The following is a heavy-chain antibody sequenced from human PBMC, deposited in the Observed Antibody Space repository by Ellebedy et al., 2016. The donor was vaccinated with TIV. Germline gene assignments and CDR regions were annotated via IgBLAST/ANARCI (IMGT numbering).Heavy chain of an antibody. J-gene: IGHJ4*02. CDR3: AREPKSPGDNGYGDY. D-gene: IGHD5-12*01. V-gene: IGHV3-7*03. CDR1: GFTFTTYW. Sequence: GESLKISCAASGFTFTTYWMSWVRQAPGKGLEWVANMNQVGSEKYYVDSVKGRFTISRDNAQNSLYLHMHNLRAEDTAVYYCAREPKSPGDNGYGDYWGQGVVVTVST. CDR2: MNQVGSEK.